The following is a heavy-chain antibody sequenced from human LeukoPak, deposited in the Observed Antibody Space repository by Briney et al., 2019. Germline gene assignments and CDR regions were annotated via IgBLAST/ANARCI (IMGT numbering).Heavy chain of an antibody. Sequence: GASVKVSCKASGGTFSSYAISWVRQAPGQGLEWMGGIIPIFGTANYAQKFQGRVTITADKSTSTAYMELSSLRSEDTAVYYCARDLEMATIEGYYYYMDVWGKGTTVTVSS. CDR3: ARDLEMATIEGYYYYMDV. CDR2: IIPIFGTA. V-gene: IGHV1-69*06. J-gene: IGHJ6*03. CDR1: GGTFSSYA. D-gene: IGHD5-24*01.